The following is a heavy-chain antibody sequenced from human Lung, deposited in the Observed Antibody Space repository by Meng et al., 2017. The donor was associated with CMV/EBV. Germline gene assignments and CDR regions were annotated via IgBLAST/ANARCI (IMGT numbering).Heavy chain of an antibody. J-gene: IGHJ1*01. CDR1: GFTFREYW. V-gene: IGHV3-7*01. Sequence: GGSLRLSCIVSGFTFREYWMNWVRQATGKGLEWLASIKPDGSDTYYVDSVKGRFTISRDNAKNSVHLQINSLRAEDTAVYYCFARPIDYWGQGTLVTVFS. CDR3: FARPIDY. CDR2: IKPDGSDT. D-gene: IGHD6-6*01.